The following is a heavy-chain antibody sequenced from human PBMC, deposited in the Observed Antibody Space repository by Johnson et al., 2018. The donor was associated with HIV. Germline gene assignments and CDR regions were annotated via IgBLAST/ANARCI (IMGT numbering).Heavy chain of an antibody. CDR3: ARDVIKVIAARDDAFDI. J-gene: IGHJ3*02. CDR1: GFTFSHYA. V-gene: IGHV3-30*04. Sequence: QVQLVESGGGVVRPGRSLRLSCAASGFTFSHYAMHWVRQTPGKGLEWVAVISFDGGKKYYTDSVKGRFTISRDNSKNTLYLDTNSLRPEDTAVYYCARDVIKVIAARDDAFDIWGQGTMVTVSS. CDR2: ISFDGGKK. D-gene: IGHD6-6*01.